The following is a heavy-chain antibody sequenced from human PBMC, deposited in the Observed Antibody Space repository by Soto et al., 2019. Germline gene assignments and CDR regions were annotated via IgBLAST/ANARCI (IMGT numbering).Heavy chain of an antibody. D-gene: IGHD1-7*01. J-gene: IGHJ4*02. CDR2: SRDKGNSYST. Sequence: EVHLVESGGGLVQPGGSLRLSCAGSGFTFSDYYIDWVRQAPGKGLEWVGRSRDKGNSYSTDYAASVTGRFTVSRDTSKNSLYLQMNSLKADDTALYYCARSIPGTTSFDSWGQGTLVTVSS. CDR1: GFTFSDYY. V-gene: IGHV3-72*01. CDR3: ARSIPGTTSFDS.